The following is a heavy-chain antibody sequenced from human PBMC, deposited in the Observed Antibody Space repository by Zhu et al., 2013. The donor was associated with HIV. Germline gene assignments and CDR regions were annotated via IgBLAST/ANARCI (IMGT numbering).Heavy chain of an antibody. J-gene: IGHJ5*02. CDR1: GGTFSSYA. Sequence: QVQLVQSGAEVKKPGSSVKVSCKASGGTFSSYAISWVRQAPGQGLEWMGGIIPIFGTANYAQKFQGRVTITADESTSTAYMELSSLRSEDTAVYYCASTHRDIVVVVAAGGWFDPWGQGTLVTVSS. D-gene: IGHD2-15*01. CDR3: ASTHRDIVVVVAAGGWFDP. CDR2: IIPIFGTA. V-gene: IGHV1-69*01.